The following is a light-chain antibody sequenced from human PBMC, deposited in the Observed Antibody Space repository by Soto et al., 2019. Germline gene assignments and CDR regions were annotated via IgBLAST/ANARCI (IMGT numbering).Light chain of an antibody. Sequence: EIVLTQSPGTLSLSPEDRATLSCRASQSVNSNYLAWYQQKSDQAPRLLIYGTSNRAIAIPDRISASGSGTDFTLAISPLEPGDFAVSYCKTYGATLSWTLGQGTKVDIK. J-gene: IGKJ1*01. V-gene: IGKV3-20*01. CDR1: QSVNSNY. CDR2: GTS. CDR3: KTYGATLSWT.